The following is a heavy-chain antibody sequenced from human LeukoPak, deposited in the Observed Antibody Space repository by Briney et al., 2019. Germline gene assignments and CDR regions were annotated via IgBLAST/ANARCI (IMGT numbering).Heavy chain of an antibody. CDR2: ISSSSRTM. CDR3: TRSSGYYPFDY. J-gene: IGHJ4*02. D-gene: IGHD3-22*01. Sequence: PGGSLRLSCAASGFTFSSYSMNWVRQAPGKGLEWVSYISSSSRTMYYADSVKGRFTISRDNSKNTLYLQMNSLRAEDTAVYYCTRSSGYYPFDYWGQGTLVTVSS. CDR1: GFTFSSYS. V-gene: IGHV3-48*01.